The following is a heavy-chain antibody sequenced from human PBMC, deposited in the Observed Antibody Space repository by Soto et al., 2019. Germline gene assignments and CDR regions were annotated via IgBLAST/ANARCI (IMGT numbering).Heavy chain of an antibody. Sequence: QVQLVQSGAEVKKPGSSVKVSCKASGGTFSSYAISWVRQAPGQGLEWMGGIIPIFGTANYAQKFQGRVTITADESTSTAYMELRSLRSEDTAVYYCARVGARYFVWLRTQYYYYGMDVWGQGTTVTVSS. V-gene: IGHV1-69*01. CDR3: ARVGARYFVWLRTQYYYYGMDV. CDR1: GGTFSSYA. CDR2: IIPIFGTA. D-gene: IGHD3-9*01. J-gene: IGHJ6*02.